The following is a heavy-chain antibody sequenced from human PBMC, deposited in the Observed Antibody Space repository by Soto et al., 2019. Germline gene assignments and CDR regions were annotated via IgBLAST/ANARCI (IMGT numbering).Heavy chain of an antibody. CDR1: GGSISSYY. Sequence: PSETLSLTCTVSGGSISSYYWSWIRQPPGKGLEWIGYIYYSGSTNYNPSLKSRVTISVDTSKNQFSLKLSSVTAADTAVYYCARGYDFWSGYYHSNWFDPWGQGTLVTVSS. J-gene: IGHJ5*02. CDR2: IYYSGST. CDR3: ARGYDFWSGYYHSNWFDP. D-gene: IGHD3-3*01. V-gene: IGHV4-59*01.